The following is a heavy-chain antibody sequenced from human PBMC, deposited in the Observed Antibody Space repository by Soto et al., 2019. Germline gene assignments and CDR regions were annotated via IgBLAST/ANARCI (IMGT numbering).Heavy chain of an antibody. V-gene: IGHV1-18*01. CDR1: GYTFTSYG. CDR2: ISAYNGNT. D-gene: IGHD6-13*01. J-gene: IGHJ4*02. CDR3: ERDIPIAAAGISFAPFDY. Sequence: QVQLVQSGAEVKKPGASVKVSCKASGYTFTSYGISWVRQAPGQGLEWMGWISAYNGNTNYAQKLQGRDTMTTDTATSTASMELRSLRSDDKAVYYCERDIPIAAAGISFAPFDYWGQGTLVTVSS.